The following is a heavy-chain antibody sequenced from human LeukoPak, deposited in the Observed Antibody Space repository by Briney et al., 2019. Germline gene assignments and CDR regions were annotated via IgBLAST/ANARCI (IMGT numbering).Heavy chain of an antibody. Sequence: SETLSLTCTVSGGSISSYYWGWIRQPPGKGLEWIGSIYYSGSTYYNPSLKSRVTISVDTSKNQFSLKLSSVTAADTAVYYCARAAYDFWSGYHDHGAFDIWGQGTMVTVSS. J-gene: IGHJ3*02. CDR2: IYYSGST. CDR3: ARAAYDFWSGYHDHGAFDI. CDR1: GGSISSYY. D-gene: IGHD3-3*01. V-gene: IGHV4-39*07.